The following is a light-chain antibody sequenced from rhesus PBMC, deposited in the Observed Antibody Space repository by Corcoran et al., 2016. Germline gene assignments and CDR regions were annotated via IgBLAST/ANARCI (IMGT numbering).Light chain of an antibody. J-gene: IGKJ1*01. CDR2: KAS. Sequence: DVQMTQSPSSLSASVGDTVTITCRASQSVSSWFAWYQHQPGKAPKLLIYKASTLQSGVPSRFSGSGSGKDFTLTISSLQSEDFATYYSQQYSSSPWTFGQGTKVEI. V-gene: IGKV1-22*01. CDR3: QQYSSSPWT. CDR1: QSVSSW.